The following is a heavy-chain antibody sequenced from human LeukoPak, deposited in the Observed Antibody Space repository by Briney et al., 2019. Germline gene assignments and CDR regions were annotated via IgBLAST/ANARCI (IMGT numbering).Heavy chain of an antibody. CDR2: ISHDGNSR. Sequence: PGGSLRLSCAASGFTFSNYGMFWVRQAPGKGLEWVSLISHDGNSRKYADSVKGRFIVSRDNSKNTLYLQMNSLRSEDTAVYYCASDSAWNLHGGYLDHWGQGTLVSVSS. V-gene: IGHV3-30*03. J-gene: IGHJ4*02. D-gene: IGHD2-15*01. CDR3: ASDSAWNLHGGYLDH. CDR1: GFTFSNYG.